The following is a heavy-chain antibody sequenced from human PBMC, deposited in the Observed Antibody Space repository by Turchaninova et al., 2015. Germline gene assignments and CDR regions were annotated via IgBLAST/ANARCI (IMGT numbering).Heavy chain of an antibody. CDR1: GFTFSSYW. Sequence: EVQLVESGGGLVQPGGSLRLSCAASGFTFSSYWMHWVRQAPGKGLEWVANIKQDGRGRYYVDSVKGRFTISRDYAKNSLYLQMDTLRAEDTAVYYCARGGAAPGEYWGQGTLVTVSS. CDR3: ARGGAAPGEY. V-gene: IGHV3-7*03. CDR2: IKQDGRGR. J-gene: IGHJ4*02. D-gene: IGHD3-16*01.